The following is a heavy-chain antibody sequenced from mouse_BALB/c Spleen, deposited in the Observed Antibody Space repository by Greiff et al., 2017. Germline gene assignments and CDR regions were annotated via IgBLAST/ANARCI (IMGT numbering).Heavy chain of an antibody. J-gene: IGHJ4*01. V-gene: IGHV2-2*02. D-gene: IGHD1-1*01. Sequence: VKLMESGPGLVQPSQSLSITCTVSGFSLTSYGVHWVRQSPGKGLEWLGVIWSGGSTDYNAAFISRLSISKDNSKSQVFFKMNSLQANDTAIYYCARRGYGSSYAYAMDYWGQGTSVTVSS. CDR3: ARRGYGSSYAYAMDY. CDR2: IWSGGST. CDR1: GFSLTSYG.